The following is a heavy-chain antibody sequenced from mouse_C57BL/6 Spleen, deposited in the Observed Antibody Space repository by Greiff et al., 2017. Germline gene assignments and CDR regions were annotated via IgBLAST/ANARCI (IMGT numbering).Heavy chain of an antibody. CDR1: GFTFSSYA. CDR2: ISSGGDYI. V-gene: IGHV5-9-1*02. CDR3: TRDYSNRNWYFDV. D-gene: IGHD2-5*01. J-gene: IGHJ1*03. Sequence: EVQVVESGEGLVKPGGSLKLSCAASGFTFSSYAMSWVRQTPEKRLEWVAYISSGGDYIYYADTVKGRFTISRDNARNTLYLQMSSLKSEDTAMYYCTRDYSNRNWYFDVWGTGTTVTVSS.